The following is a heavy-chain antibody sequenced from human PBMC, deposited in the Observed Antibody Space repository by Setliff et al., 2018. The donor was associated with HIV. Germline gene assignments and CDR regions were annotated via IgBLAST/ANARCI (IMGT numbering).Heavy chain of an antibody. J-gene: IGHJ4*02. CDR1: GFTFSNYA. Sequence: GGSLRLSCAASGFTFSNYAMSWVRQAPGKGLEWVSGISGSAGTTYYADSVKGRFTISRDNSKNTLYLQMNSLTAEDTAVYYCARAPTGSLFDYWGQGTLVTVSS. CDR2: ISGSAGTT. CDR3: ARAPTGSLFDY. V-gene: IGHV3-23*01.